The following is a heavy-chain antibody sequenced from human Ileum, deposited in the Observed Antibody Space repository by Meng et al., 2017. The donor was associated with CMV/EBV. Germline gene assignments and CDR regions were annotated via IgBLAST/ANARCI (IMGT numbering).Heavy chain of an antibody. J-gene: IGHJ5*02. Sequence: SETLSLTCTVSGGLITNYYCSWIRQPPGKGLEWIGYVHYSQRAYYSPSLMSRVTISVDTSKNLCSLRLDSVTAADTAMYYCAATLYPQWKLNLFDPWGQGTLVTVSS. V-gene: IGHV4-59*01. D-gene: IGHD2-15*01. CDR1: GGLITNYY. CDR3: AATLYPQWKLNLFDP. CDR2: VHYSQRA.